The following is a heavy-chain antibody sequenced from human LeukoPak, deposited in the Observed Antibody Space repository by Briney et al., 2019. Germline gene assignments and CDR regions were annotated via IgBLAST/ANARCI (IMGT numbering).Heavy chain of an antibody. V-gene: IGHV4-34*01. Sequence: PSETLSLTCAVEGGSFSGYFWTWIRQSPGKGLEWIGEINKDGVAKYNPSLESRLIISTDTSKSQVSLRVTSVTAADSAVYYCARVGGVFWNENMYDYPYYHVDVWGNGTTVTVSS. CDR2: INKDGVA. CDR1: GGSFSGYF. D-gene: IGHD3-16*01. CDR3: ARVGGVFWNENMYDYPYYHVDV. J-gene: IGHJ6*03.